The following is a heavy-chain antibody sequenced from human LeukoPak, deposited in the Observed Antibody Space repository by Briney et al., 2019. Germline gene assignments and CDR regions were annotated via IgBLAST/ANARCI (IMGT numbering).Heavy chain of an antibody. D-gene: IGHD2-15*01. CDR3: ARVGNGYCSGGTCPGAFDI. Sequence: SQTLSLTCTVSGGSISSGGYYWSWIRQHPGKGLEWIGYIYYNGSTYYNPSLKSRVTISVDTSKNHFSLKLSSVTAADTAVYYCARVGNGYCSGGTCPGAFDIWGQGTMVTVSS. CDR2: IYYNGST. V-gene: IGHV4-31*03. CDR1: GGSISSGGYY. J-gene: IGHJ3*02.